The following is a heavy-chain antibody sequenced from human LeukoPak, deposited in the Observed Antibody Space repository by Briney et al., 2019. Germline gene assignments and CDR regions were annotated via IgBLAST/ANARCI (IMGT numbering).Heavy chain of an antibody. CDR1: GGSFSGYY. J-gene: IGHJ4*02. CDR3: ASARGSYIVN. CDR2: INHSGST. V-gene: IGHV4-34*01. Sequence: PSETLSLTCAVYGGSFSGYYWSWIRQPPGKVLEWIGEINHSGSTNYNPSLKSRVTISVDTSKNQFSLKLSSVTAADTAVYYCASARGSYIVNWGQGTLVTVSS. D-gene: IGHD1-26*01.